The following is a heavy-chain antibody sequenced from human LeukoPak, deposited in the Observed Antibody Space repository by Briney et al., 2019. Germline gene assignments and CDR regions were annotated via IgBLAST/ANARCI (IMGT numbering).Heavy chain of an antibody. CDR3: VRVGSVDGSDYLDY. J-gene: IGHJ4*02. Sequence: GGSLRLSCAASGFTFISYAMSWVRQAPGKGLEWVGRSRNKAKRYTTEYSAAVKGRFTISRDDSKNAVYLQMNSLKTADTAVYYCVRVGSVDGSDYLDYWGQGTLVTVSS. D-gene: IGHD3-10*01. V-gene: IGHV3-72*01. CDR1: GFTFISYA. CDR2: SRNKAKRYTT.